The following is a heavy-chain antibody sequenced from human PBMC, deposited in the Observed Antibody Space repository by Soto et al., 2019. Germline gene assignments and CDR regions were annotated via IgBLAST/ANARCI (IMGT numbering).Heavy chain of an antibody. CDR2: ISTDSSRA. CDR3: GKGGWLDF. V-gene: IGHV3-23*01. D-gene: IGHD3-16*01. CDR1: GFTFNTFE. J-gene: IGHJ5*01. Sequence: EVQLLESGGGLVQPGGSLRLSCAASGFTFNTFEMSWVRQAPGRGLEWVSFISTDSSRAYYADAVKGRFTISRDNSKHAMYLQMDRLTAEDTAVYACGKGGWLDFWGQGTLVTVSS.